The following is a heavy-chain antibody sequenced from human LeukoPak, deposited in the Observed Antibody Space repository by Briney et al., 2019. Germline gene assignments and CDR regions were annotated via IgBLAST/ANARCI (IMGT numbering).Heavy chain of an antibody. V-gene: IGHV1-69*13. J-gene: IGHJ1*01. CDR3: ARAESGSYSDPDEYFQH. D-gene: IGHD1-26*01. CDR1: GGTFSSYA. Sequence: ASVKVSCKASGGTFSSYAISWVRQAPGQGLEWMGGIIPIFGTANYAQKFQGRVTITADESTSTAYMELSSLRSEGTAVYYCARAESGSYSDPDEYFQHWGQGTLVTVSS. CDR2: IIPIFGTA.